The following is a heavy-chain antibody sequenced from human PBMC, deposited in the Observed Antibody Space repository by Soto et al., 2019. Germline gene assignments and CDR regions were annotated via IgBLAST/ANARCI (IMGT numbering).Heavy chain of an antibody. CDR2: ISGSGGST. CDR1: GFTFSSYA. Sequence: EVQLLESGGGLVQPGGSLRLSYAASGFTFSSYAMSWVRQAPGMGLEWVSAISGSGGSTYYADSVKGRFTISRDNSKNTLYLQMNSLRAEDTAVYYCAKDRVQAYYDYVWGTPNWFDPWGQGTLVTVSS. J-gene: IGHJ5*02. V-gene: IGHV3-23*01. CDR3: AKDRVQAYYDYVWGTPNWFDP. D-gene: IGHD3-16*01.